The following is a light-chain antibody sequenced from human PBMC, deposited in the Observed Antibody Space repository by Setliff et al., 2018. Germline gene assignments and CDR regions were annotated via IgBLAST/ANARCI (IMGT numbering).Light chain of an antibody. Sequence: QSALTQPPSASGTPGQRVTISCSGSNSNIGSNIVNWYQQVPGTAPKLLIYSDYQRPSGVPDRFSGSKSGTSASLAISGLQSEDEADYYCSSWDDSLDGFYVFGTGTKATVL. CDR3: SSWDDSLDGFYV. CDR1: NSNIGSNI. V-gene: IGLV1-44*01. CDR2: SDY. J-gene: IGLJ1*01.